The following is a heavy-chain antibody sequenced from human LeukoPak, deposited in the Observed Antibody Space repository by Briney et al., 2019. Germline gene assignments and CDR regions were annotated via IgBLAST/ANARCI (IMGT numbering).Heavy chain of an antibody. CDR2: INPSGGST. D-gene: IGHD2-2*02. CDR3: ARGARRVDIVVVPAAINEPGFDY. J-gene: IGHJ4*02. Sequence: ASVKVSCKASGYTFTSYHMHWVRQAPGQGLEWMGIINPSGGSTSYAQKFQGRVTMTRDTSTSTVYMELSSLRSEDTAVYYCARGARRVDIVVVPAAINEPGFDYWGQGTLVTVSS. V-gene: IGHV1-46*01. CDR1: GYTFTSYH.